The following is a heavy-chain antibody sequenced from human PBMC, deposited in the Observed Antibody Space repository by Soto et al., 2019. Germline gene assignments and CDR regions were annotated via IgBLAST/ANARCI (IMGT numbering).Heavy chain of an antibody. CDR1: GFTFSSYV. J-gene: IGHJ4*02. CDR2: LSGSSANT. V-gene: IGHV3-23*01. D-gene: IGHD6-13*01. Sequence: GGSLRLSCTASGFTFSSYVMSWVRQAPGKGLEWVSALSGSSANTYYADSVKGRFTISRDNSKNTLYLQMNSLRAEDTAFYYCAKDKTLSSSRPYLFDYWGQGTLVIVSS. CDR3: AKDKTLSSSRPYLFDY.